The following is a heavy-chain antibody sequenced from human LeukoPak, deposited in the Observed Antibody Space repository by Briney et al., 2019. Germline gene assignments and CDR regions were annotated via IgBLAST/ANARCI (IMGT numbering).Heavy chain of an antibody. CDR1: GYSISSGYY. CDR2: IYHSGST. J-gene: IGHJ3*02. V-gene: IGHV4-38-2*02. Sequence: SETLSLTCAVSGYSISSGYYWGWIRQPPGKGLEWIGSIYHSGSTYYNPSLKSRVTISVDTSKNQVSLKLSSVTAADTAVSYSAREYESSGYYPSDAFDIWGQGTMVTVSS. CDR3: AREYESSGYYPSDAFDI. D-gene: IGHD3-22*01.